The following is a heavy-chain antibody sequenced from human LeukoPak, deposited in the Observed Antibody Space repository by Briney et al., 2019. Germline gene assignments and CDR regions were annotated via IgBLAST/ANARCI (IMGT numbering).Heavy chain of an antibody. V-gene: IGHV3-74*01. CDR3: ARAQYIPPFDP. D-gene: IGHD6-6*01. J-gene: IGHJ5*02. Sequence: GGSLRLSCAASGFTFSSYWMHWVRQAPGKRLVWVSRINSDGSSTSYADSVKGRFTISRDNAKNTLYLQMNSLRAEDTAVYYCARAQYIPPFDPWGQGTLVTVSS. CDR2: INSDGSST. CDR1: GFTFSSYW.